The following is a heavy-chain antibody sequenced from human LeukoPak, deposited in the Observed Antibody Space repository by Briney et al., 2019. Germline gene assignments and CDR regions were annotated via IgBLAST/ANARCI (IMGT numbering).Heavy chain of an antibody. CDR2: IYTSGST. Sequence: KPSETLSLTCTVSGGSVSSYYWSWMRQPPGKGLEWIGYIYTSGSTNYNPSLKSRVTISVDTSKNQFSLKLSSVTAADTAVYYCARGYSSSYYFDYWGQGTLVTVSS. V-gene: IGHV4-4*09. CDR1: GGSVSSYY. D-gene: IGHD6-6*01. CDR3: ARGYSSSYYFDY. J-gene: IGHJ4*02.